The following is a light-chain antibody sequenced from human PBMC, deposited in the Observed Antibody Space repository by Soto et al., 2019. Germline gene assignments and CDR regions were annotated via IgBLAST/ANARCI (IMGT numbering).Light chain of an antibody. CDR2: LNSDGSH. CDR3: QTWGTGTRV. CDR1: SGHSSYA. V-gene: IGLV4-69*01. J-gene: IGLJ3*02. Sequence: QLVLTQSPSASASLGASVKLTCTLSSGHSSYAIAWHQQQPEKGPRYLMKLNSDGSHSKGDGIPDRFSGSSSGAERYLTISSLQSEDEADYCCQTWGTGTRVFGGGTKLTVL.